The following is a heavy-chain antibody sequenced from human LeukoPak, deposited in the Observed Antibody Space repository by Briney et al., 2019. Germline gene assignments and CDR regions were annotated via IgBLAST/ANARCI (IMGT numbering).Heavy chain of an antibody. D-gene: IGHD3-22*01. CDR1: GITFSSYG. J-gene: IGHJ4*02. V-gene: IGHV3-23*01. CDR3: ARPQDSSGYYPFDY. CDR2: ISSTGGTT. Sequence: EAGGSLRLSCAASGITFSSYGMSWARQAPGKGLEWVSSISSTGGTTYYADSVKGRFTISRDNYKNTVYLQMNSLRAEDTAVYYCARPQDSSGYYPFDYWGQGTLGTVSS.